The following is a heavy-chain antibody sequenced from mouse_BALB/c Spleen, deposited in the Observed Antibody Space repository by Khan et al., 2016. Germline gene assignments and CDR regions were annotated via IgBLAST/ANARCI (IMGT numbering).Heavy chain of an antibody. CDR2: ISSGSSAI. CDR1: GFTFSSFG. Sequence: EVELVESGGGLVQPGGSRKLSCAASGFTFSSFGMHWVRQAPEKGLEWVAYISSGSSAIYYEDTVKDRFTISRDNPKHTLFMQMTSLRSEDTAMFYCARHYINYERGWFAYWGQGTLVTVSA. D-gene: IGHD2-5*01. CDR3: ARHYINYERGWFAY. J-gene: IGHJ3*01. V-gene: IGHV5-17*02.